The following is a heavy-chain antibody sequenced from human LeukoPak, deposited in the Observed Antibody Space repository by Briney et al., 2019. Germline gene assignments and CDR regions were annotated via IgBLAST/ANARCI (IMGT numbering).Heavy chain of an antibody. D-gene: IGHD2-2*02. CDR2: ISYDGSNK. Sequence: PGGSLRLSCAASGFTFSSYGMHWVRQAPGKGLEWVAVISYDGSNKYHAASVKGRLTISRDNSKNTLYLQMNSLRAEDTAVNYCARGGCSSTSCYKAVHYYYMDVWGKGTTVTISS. CDR1: GFTFSSYG. J-gene: IGHJ6*03. CDR3: ARGGCSSTSCYKAVHYYYMDV. V-gene: IGHV3-30*03.